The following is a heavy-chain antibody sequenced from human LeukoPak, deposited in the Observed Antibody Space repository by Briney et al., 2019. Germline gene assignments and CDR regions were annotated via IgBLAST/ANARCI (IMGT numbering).Heavy chain of an antibody. Sequence: GGSLRLSCAASGFTFSNAWMSWVRQAPGKGLEWVGRIKSKTDGGTTDYAAPVEGRLTISRDDSKNTLYLQMNSLKTEDTAVYYCTTDKDIVVVVAAFDYWGQGTLVTVSS. J-gene: IGHJ4*02. CDR2: IKSKTDGGTT. CDR3: TTDKDIVVVVAAFDY. D-gene: IGHD2-15*01. CDR1: GFTFSNAW. V-gene: IGHV3-15*01.